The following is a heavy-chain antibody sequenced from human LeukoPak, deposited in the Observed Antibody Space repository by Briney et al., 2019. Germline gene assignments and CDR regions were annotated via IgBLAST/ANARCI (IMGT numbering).Heavy chain of an antibody. Sequence: PSETLSLTCTVSGGSISGYYWSWIRQPPGKGLEWIGYIYDSGSTNYNPSRKSRVTISVDTSKNQFSLKLSSVTAADMAVYYCARVGGTNYYYYGMDVWGQGTTVTVSS. V-gene: IGHV4-59*01. D-gene: IGHD3-10*01. CDR1: GGSISGYY. CDR2: IYDSGST. CDR3: ARVGGTNYYYYGMDV. J-gene: IGHJ6*02.